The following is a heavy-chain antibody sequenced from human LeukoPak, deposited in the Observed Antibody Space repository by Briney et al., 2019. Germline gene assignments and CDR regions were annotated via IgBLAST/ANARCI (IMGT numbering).Heavy chain of an antibody. D-gene: IGHD2-2*01. V-gene: IGHV3-21*01. CDR1: GFTFSSYS. J-gene: IGHJ4*02. CDR2: ISSSSSYI. CDR3: ARGVPLLSFDY. Sequence: GGSLRLSCAASGFTFSSYSMNWVRQAPGKGLEWVSSISSSSSYIYHADSVKGRFTISRDNAKNSLYLQMNSLRAEDTAVYYCARGVPLLSFDYWGQGTLVTVSS.